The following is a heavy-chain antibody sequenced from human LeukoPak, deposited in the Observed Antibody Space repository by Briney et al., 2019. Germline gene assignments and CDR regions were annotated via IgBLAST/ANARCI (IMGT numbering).Heavy chain of an antibody. V-gene: IGHV2-5*02. J-gene: IGHJ3*02. D-gene: IGHD5-12*01. Sequence: SGPTLVNPTQTLTLTCTFSGFSLSTRGVGVGWTRQPPGKALEWLSLIYWDDDKRYSPSLKSRLTITKDTSKNQVVLTMTNMDPVDTATYYCAHSSGGYSGYAPDAFDIWGQGTMVTVSS. CDR3: AHSSGGYSGYAPDAFDI. CDR2: IYWDDDK. CDR1: GFSLSTRGVG.